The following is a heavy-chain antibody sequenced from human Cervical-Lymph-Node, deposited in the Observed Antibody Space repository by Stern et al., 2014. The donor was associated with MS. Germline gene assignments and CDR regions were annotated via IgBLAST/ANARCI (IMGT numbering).Heavy chain of an antibody. CDR3: ARSDRLWGSFDY. CDR1: GGSISTTGYY. CDR2: IHYSGST. D-gene: IGHD3-16*01. J-gene: IGHJ4*02. V-gene: IGHV4-31*03. Sequence: VQLVESGPGLVKPSQTLSLTCTVSGGSISTTGYYWSWIRQHPGKGLDWMGYIHYSGSTYYNPSLRSRVTISVDTSKNQFSLKLSSVTAADTALYYCARSDRLWGSFDYWGQGTLVTVSS.